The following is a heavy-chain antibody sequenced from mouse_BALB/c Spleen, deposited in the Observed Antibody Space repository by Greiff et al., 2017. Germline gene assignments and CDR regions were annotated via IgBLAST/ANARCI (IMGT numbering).Heavy chain of an antibody. CDR3: ASGDGYPFAY. D-gene: IGHD2-3*01. Sequence: EVQLPQSGAELVKPGASVKLSCTASGFNIKDTYMHWVKQRPEQGLEWIGRIDPANGNTKYDPKFQGKATITADTSSNTAYLQLSSLTSEDTAVYYCASGDGYPFAYWGQGTLVTVSA. J-gene: IGHJ3*01. CDR2: IDPANGNT. V-gene: IGHV14-3*02. CDR1: GFNIKDTY.